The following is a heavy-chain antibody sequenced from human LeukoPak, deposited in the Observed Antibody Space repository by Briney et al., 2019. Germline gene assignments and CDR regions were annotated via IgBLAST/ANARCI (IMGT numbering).Heavy chain of an antibody. CDR2: IKEDGNDK. CDR3: AREPTTVSPPG. V-gene: IGHV3-7*01. D-gene: IGHD4-11*01. CDR1: GFTFSRYW. Sequence: GGSLRLSCAASGFTFSRYWMSWVRQAPGKGLEWVATIKEDGNDKYYVDSVKGQFTISRDNAKNSLYLQMNSLRAEDTAVYYCAREPTTVSPPGWGQGTLVTVSS. J-gene: IGHJ4*02.